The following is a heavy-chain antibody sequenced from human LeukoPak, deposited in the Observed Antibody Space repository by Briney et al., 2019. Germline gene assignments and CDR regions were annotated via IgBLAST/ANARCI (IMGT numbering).Heavy chain of an antibody. D-gene: IGHD3-22*01. J-gene: IGHJ4*02. CDR2: ISGSGGST. Sequence: GGSLRLSCAASGFTFSSYAMSWVRQAPGKGLEWVSAISGSGGSTYYADSVKGRFTISRDNSKNTLYLQMNSLRAEDTAVYYCARDKPGGYYYDSSGFYDYWGQGTLVTVSS. CDR3: ARDKPGGYYYDSSGFYDY. CDR1: GFTFSSYA. V-gene: IGHV3-23*01.